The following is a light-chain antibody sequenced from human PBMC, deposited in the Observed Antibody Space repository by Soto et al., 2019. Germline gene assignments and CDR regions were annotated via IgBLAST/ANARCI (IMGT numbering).Light chain of an antibody. J-gene: IGKJ5*01. CDR3: QQYNSYPIT. CDR1: QSISSW. Sequence: DIRMTQSPSTLSASLGDRVTITCRASQSISSWLAWYQQKPGKAPKLLIYDASNLESGVPSRFSGSGSETEFTLTISSLQPDDFATYYCQQYNSYPITFGQGTRLEIK. CDR2: DAS. V-gene: IGKV1-5*01.